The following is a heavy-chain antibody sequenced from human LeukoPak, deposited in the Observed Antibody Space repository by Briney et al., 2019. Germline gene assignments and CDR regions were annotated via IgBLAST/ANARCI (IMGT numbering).Heavy chain of an antibody. Sequence: SVKVSCKASGGTFSSYAISWVRQAPGQGLEWMGGIIPIFGTANYAQKFQGRVTITTDESTSTAYMELSSLRSEDTAVYYCAREEACSGGSCDSPLDYWGQGTLVTVSS. CDR3: AREEACSGGSCDSPLDY. CDR2: IIPIFGTA. V-gene: IGHV1-69*05. D-gene: IGHD2-15*01. CDR1: GGTFSSYA. J-gene: IGHJ4*02.